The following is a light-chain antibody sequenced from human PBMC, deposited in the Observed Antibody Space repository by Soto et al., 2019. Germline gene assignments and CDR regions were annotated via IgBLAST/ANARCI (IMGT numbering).Light chain of an antibody. J-gene: IGKJ4*01. V-gene: IGKV3-15*01. CDR3: QQYKNWPPLT. CDR2: RAS. CDR1: QSLSSN. Sequence: EIVLTQSPGTLSVSPGERATLSCRASQSLSSNLAWYQQKPGQAPRLLIYRASTRATGIPARFSGSGSGTEFTLTISSLQSEDFAVYYCQQYKNWPPLTFGGGTKVDIK.